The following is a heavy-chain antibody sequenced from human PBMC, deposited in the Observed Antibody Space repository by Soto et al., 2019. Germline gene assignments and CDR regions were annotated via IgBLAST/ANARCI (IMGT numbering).Heavy chain of an antibody. J-gene: IGHJ4*02. V-gene: IGHV1-18*01. CDR2: ISANNDHT. Sequence: QVQLVQSGAEVKKPGASVKVSCKASGYTLNTYGITWVRQAPGQGLEWMGWISANNDHTNYPPKLQGRVTMTTDTSTSTSYMELRILTSDDTAVYYCARGTYFDYWGQGTLVTVSS. CDR1: GYTLNTYG. CDR3: ARGTYFDY.